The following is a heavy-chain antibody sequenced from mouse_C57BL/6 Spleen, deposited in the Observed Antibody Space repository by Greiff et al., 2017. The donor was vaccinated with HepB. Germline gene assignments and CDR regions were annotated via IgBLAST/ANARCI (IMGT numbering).Heavy chain of an antibody. CDR1: GFTFSDYY. Sequence: EVQLQQSEGGLVQPGSSMKLSCTASGFTFSDYYMAWVRQVPEKGLEWVANINYDGSSTYYLDSLKSRFIISRDNAKNILYLQMSSLKSEDTATYYCARGPFPYWYFDVWGTGTTVTVSS. CDR2: INYDGSST. J-gene: IGHJ1*03. V-gene: IGHV5-16*01. CDR3: ARGPFPYWYFDV.